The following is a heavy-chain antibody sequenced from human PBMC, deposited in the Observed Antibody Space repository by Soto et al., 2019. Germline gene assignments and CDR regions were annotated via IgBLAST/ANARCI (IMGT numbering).Heavy chain of an antibody. D-gene: IGHD1-26*01. CDR1: GFTLTTCT. V-gene: IGHV3-21*01. Sequence: GSLRLSCAASGFTLTTCTMNWVRQAPGMGLEWVSSINGRGNYKYYTDSVEGRFTISRDNAQNSLYLQMNSLRAEDTAVYYCAREDGVVGATSAFDYWGQGTRVTVSS. CDR3: AREDGVVGATSAFDY. J-gene: IGHJ4*02. CDR2: INGRGNYK.